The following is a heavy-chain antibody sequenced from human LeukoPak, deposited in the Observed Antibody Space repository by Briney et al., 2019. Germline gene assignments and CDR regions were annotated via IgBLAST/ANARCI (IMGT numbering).Heavy chain of an antibody. Sequence: GASEKVSCKASGYTFTSYGISWVRQAPGQGLEWMGWISAYNGNTNYAQKLQGRVTMTTDTSTSTAYMELRSLRSDDTAVYYCARSPSLLLWFGESPPFDIWGQGTMVTVSS. CDR2: ISAYNGNT. J-gene: IGHJ3*02. CDR1: GYTFTSYG. D-gene: IGHD3-10*01. CDR3: ARSPSLLLWFGESPPFDI. V-gene: IGHV1-18*01.